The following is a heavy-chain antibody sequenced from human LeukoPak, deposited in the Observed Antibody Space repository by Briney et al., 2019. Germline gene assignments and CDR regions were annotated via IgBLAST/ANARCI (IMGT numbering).Heavy chain of an antibody. CDR1: GFTFSKYG. J-gene: IGHJ4*02. V-gene: IGHV3-23*01. Sequence: PGGSLRLSCAASGFTFSKYGMNWVGQAPGKGLEWVSGIRYGATTHYADSVKGRFTISRDTSKNTLYLQMNSLRAEDTAVYFCAKAQGYYDCWGQGTLVTVSS. CDR3: AKAQGYYDC. CDR2: IRYGATT. D-gene: IGHD3-22*01.